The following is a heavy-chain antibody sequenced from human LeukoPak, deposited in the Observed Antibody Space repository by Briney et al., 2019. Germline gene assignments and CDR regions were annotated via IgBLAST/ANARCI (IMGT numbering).Heavy chain of an antibody. J-gene: IGHJ4*02. D-gene: IGHD6-6*01. CDR3: AREEYSSSSGSYHFDY. CDR2: TYYRSKWYN. CDR1: GDSVSSNSAA. V-gene: IGHV6-1*01. Sequence: SQTLSLTCAISGDSVSSNSAAWNWIRQSPSRGLEWLGRTYYRSKWYNGYAVSVKSRITINPDTSKNQFSLQLNSVTPEDTAVYYCAREEYSSSSGSYHFDYWGQGTLVTVSS.